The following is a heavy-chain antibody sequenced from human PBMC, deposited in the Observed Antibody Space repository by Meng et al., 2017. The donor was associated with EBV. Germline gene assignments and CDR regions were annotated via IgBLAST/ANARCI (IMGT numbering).Heavy chain of an antibody. CDR3: AREGVGYYDSSGLSSYFDY. J-gene: IGHJ4*02. CDR1: GYTFTSYA. Sequence: QGQVGQSGYEWKKPGASVKVSCKASGYTFTSYAMNWVRQAPGQGLEWMGWINTNTGNPTYAQGFTRRFVFSLDTSVSTAYLQISSLKAEDTAVYYCAREGVGYYDSSGLSSYFDYWGQGTLVTVSS. CDR2: INTNTGNP. D-gene: IGHD3-22*01. V-gene: IGHV7-4-1*02.